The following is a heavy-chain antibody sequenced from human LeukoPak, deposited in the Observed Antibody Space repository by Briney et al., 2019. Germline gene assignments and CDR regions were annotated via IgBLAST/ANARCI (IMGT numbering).Heavy chain of an antibody. D-gene: IGHD3/OR15-3a*01. CDR1: GFTFSSFW. Sequence: PGGSLRLSCAASGFTFSSFWMSWVRQTPGKGLEWVANVKPDGSDKYYVGSVKGRFTISRDNAKNSPYLQMNSLRAEDTAVYYCARGTWTSDYWGQGTLVSVSS. J-gene: IGHJ4*02. CDR3: ARGTWTSDY. V-gene: IGHV3-7*01. CDR2: VKPDGSDK.